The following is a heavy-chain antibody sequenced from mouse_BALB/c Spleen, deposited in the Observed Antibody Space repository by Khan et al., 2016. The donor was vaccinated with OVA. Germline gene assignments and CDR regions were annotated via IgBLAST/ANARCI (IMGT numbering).Heavy chain of an antibody. Sequence: QVQLKQSGPELARPGASVNLSCKPSGYTFTDYYISWVKQRTGKGLEWIAEINTGSGNIYYNEKFKGKATLTADKSSSTAYMQLSSLTSEDSAVYFCARCEVYYWDYWGQGTTLTVSS. D-gene: IGHD2-1*01. CDR3: ARCEVYYWDY. J-gene: IGHJ2*01. CDR2: INTGSGNI. CDR1: GYTFTDYY. V-gene: IGHV1-77*01.